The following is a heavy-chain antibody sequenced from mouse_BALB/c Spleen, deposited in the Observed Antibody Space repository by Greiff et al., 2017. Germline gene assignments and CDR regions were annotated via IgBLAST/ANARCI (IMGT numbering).Heavy chain of an antibody. CDR2: ISYDGSN. V-gene: IGHV3-6*02. CDR1: GYSITSGYY. CDR3: ARYYGTPYAMDY. D-gene: IGHD2-1*01. J-gene: IGHJ4*01. Sequence: EVQLQESGPGLVKPSQSLSLTCSVTGYSITSGYYWNWIRQFPGNKLEWMGYISYDGSNNYNPSLKNRISITRDTSKNQFFLKLNSVTTEDTATYYCARYYGTPYAMDYWGQGTSVTVSS.